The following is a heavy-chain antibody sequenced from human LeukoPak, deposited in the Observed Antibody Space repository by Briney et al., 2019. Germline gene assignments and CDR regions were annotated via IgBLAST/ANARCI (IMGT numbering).Heavy chain of an antibody. J-gene: IGHJ4*02. Sequence: SETLSLTCTVSGGSISYYWSWIRQPPGKGLEWVGYIYYGGSTNYNPSLKSRVTMSVDTSKNQFSLKLSSVTAADTAVYYCAREGGVIAAAGKSFDYWGQGTLVTVSS. D-gene: IGHD6-13*01. V-gene: IGHV4-59*12. CDR1: GGSISYY. CDR2: IYYGGST. CDR3: AREGGVIAAAGKSFDY.